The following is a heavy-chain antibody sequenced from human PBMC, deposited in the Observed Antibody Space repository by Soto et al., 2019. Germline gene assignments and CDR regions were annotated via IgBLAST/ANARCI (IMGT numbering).Heavy chain of an antibody. CDR1: GGTFSSYA. V-gene: IGHV1-69*01. Sequence: QVQLVQSGAEVKKPGSSVKVSCKTSGGTFSSYASSWVRQAPGQGLEWLGGIIPIFGTANYAQKFQGRVTITADESTSTAYMELSSLRSEDTAVYYCARDRNGYCSSTSCSTGWYFDLWGRGTLVTVSS. J-gene: IGHJ2*01. CDR3: ARDRNGYCSSTSCSTGWYFDL. CDR2: IIPIFGTA. D-gene: IGHD2-2*03.